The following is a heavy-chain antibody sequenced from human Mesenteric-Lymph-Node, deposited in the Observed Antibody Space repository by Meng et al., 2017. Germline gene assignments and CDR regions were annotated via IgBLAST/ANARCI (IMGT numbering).Heavy chain of an antibody. V-gene: IGHV4-34*01. J-gene: IGHJ6*02. CDR3: ARWSGTVVTPMGDYYYGMDV. Sequence: GSLRLSCAVYGGSFSGYYWSWIRQPPGEGLEWIAEIHHSGNTHYNPSLKSRVTISVATSKNQFSLKLSSVTAADTAVYSCARWSGTVVTPMGDYYYGMDVWGQGTTVTVSS. D-gene: IGHD4-23*01. CDR1: GGSFSGYY. CDR2: IHHSGNT.